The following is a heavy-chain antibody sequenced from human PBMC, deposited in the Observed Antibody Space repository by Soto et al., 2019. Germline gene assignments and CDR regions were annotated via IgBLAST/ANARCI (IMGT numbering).Heavy chain of an antibody. CDR2: ISAYNGNT. J-gene: IGHJ6*03. D-gene: IGHD6-13*01. V-gene: IGHV1-18*01. CDR1: GYTFTSYG. CDR3: ARGIAAAGNPAGYLYYYYYMDV. Sequence: ASVKVSCKASGYTFTSYGISWVRQAPGQGLEWMGWISAYNGNTNYAQKLQGRVTMTTDTSTSTAYMELRSLRSDDTAVYYCARGIAAAGNPAGYLYYYYYMDVWGKGTTVTVSS.